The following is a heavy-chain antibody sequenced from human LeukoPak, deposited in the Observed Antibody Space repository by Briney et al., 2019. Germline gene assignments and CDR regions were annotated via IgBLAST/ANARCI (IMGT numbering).Heavy chain of an antibody. CDR3: AKDSSYWELLIDY. J-gene: IGHJ4*02. D-gene: IGHD1-26*01. V-gene: IGHV3-21*04. CDR2: ISSSSNNI. Sequence: GGSLRLSCAASGFTFSTYTMNWVRQAPGKGLEWVSSISSSSNNINYADSVKGRFTISRDNAMNSVHLQMNSLRAEDTALYYCAKDSSYWELLIDYWGQGTLVTVSS. CDR1: GFTFSTYT.